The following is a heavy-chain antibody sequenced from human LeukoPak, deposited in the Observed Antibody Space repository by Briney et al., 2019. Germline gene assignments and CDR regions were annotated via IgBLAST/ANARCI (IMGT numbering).Heavy chain of an antibody. J-gene: IGHJ6*03. Sequence: ASVKVSCKASGYTFSTYAINWVRQAPGQGLEWMGWINTKTGNPTYAQGLTGRFVFSFDTSVSTAYLQISSLKTEDTAVYYCARVDRYVYYSMDVWGTGTTVTVS. V-gene: IGHV7-4-1*02. CDR1: GYTFSTYA. CDR2: INTKTGNP. CDR3: ARVDRYVYYSMDV. D-gene: IGHD5-12*01.